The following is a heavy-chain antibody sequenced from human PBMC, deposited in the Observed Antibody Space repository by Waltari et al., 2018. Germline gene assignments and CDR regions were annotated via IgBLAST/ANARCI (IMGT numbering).Heavy chain of an antibody. Sequence: QVTLRESGPALVKPTQTLTLTCTFSGFSLSTSGMCVSWIRQPPGKALEWLARIDWDDDKYYSTSLKTRLTISKDTSKNQVVLTMTNMDPVDTATYDCGHNRAAKTRCFDYWGQGTLVTVSS. CDR3: GHNRAAKTRCFDY. D-gene: IGHD6-25*01. CDR2: IDWDDDK. J-gene: IGHJ4*02. CDR1: GFSLSTSGMC. V-gene: IGHV2-70*15.